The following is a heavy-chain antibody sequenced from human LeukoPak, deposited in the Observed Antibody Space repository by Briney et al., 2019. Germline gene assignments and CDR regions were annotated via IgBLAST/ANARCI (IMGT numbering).Heavy chain of an antibody. CDR1: GFTFRNCG. Sequence: PGGSLRLSCVASGFTFRNCGMTWVRQAPGKGLEWVSTISGSDDGTYYADSVRGRFTISRDNSKNTLYLQMNSLRAEDTAVYYCARDWKGDYFDYWGQGTLVTVSS. D-gene: IGHD1-1*01. CDR3: ARDWKGDYFDY. V-gene: IGHV3-23*01. CDR2: ISGSDDGT. J-gene: IGHJ4*02.